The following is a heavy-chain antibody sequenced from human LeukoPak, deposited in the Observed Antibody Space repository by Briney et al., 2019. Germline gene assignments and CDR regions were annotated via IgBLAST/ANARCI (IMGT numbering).Heavy chain of an antibody. CDR2: ISSSGNTI. J-gene: IGHJ4*02. Sequence: PGGSLRLSCVVSGSTFSDYYMSWIRQAPGEGLEWVSYISSSGNTIYYADSVKGRFTISRSNAKNSLYLQLSSLRAEDTAVYYCARDRTMAYWGQGTLVTASS. CDR1: GSTFSDYY. CDR3: ARDRTMAY. D-gene: IGHD1-14*01. V-gene: IGHV3-11*01.